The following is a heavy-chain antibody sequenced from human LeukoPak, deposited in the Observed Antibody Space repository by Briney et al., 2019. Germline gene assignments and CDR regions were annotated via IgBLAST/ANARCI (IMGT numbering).Heavy chain of an antibody. CDR1: GGSISSYF. CDR3: ARGYEVVDF. J-gene: IGHJ4*02. CDR2: IYPSGST. Sequence: SETLSLTCTVSGGSISSYFLSWVRQPAGKGLEWIGHIYPSGSTNYNPSLKSRVTMSVDTSKNQFSLKLNSVTAADTAVYYCARGYEVVDFWGQGTLVTVS. V-gene: IGHV4-4*07. D-gene: IGHD2-15*01.